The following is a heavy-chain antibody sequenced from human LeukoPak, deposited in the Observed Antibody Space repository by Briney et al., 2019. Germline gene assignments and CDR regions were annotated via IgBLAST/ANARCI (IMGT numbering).Heavy chain of an antibody. CDR1: GFTFSSYA. D-gene: IGHD4-23*01. CDR2: ISYDGNNK. CDR3: ARARTVVTPGYFDY. V-gene: IGHV3-30-3*01. J-gene: IGHJ4*02. Sequence: GGSLRLPCAASGFTFSSYAMHWVRQAPGKGLEWVAVISYDGNNKYYADSVKGRFTISRDNSKNTLYLQMNSLRAEDTAVYYCARARTVVTPGYFDYWGQGTLVTVSS.